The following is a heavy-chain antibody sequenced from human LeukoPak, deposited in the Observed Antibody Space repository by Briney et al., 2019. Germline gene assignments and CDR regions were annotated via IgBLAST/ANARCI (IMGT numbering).Heavy chain of an antibody. CDR1: GFTFNNYA. Sequence: GGSLRLSCVASGFTFNNYAMSWVRQAPGKGLEWVSAISANGGGTYYADSVKGRFTISRDNSKNTLYLQMNSLRAEDTAVYYCAKGSSPFDYWGQGTLVTVSS. V-gene: IGHV3-23*01. CDR3: AKGSSPFDY. CDR2: ISANGGGT. D-gene: IGHD6-13*01. J-gene: IGHJ4*02.